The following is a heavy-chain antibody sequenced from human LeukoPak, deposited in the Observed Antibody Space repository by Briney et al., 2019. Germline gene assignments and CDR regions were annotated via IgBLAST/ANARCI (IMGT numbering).Heavy chain of an antibody. Sequence: GGSLRLSCAASGFTFSSYAMSWVRQAPGKGLEWVSAISGSGGSTYYADSVKGRFTISRDNSKNTLYLQMNSLRAEDTAVYYCSKSIAGAGTSNWFDRWGQATVVSVPS. J-gene: IGHJ5*02. D-gene: IGHD6-19*01. CDR1: GFTFSSYA. V-gene: IGHV3-23*01. CDR2: ISGSGGST. CDR3: SKSIAGAGTSNWFDR.